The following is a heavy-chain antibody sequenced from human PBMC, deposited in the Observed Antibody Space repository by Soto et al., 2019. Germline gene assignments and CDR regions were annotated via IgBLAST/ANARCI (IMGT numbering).Heavy chain of an antibody. J-gene: IGHJ4*02. CDR2: IYYSGST. CDR3: ARRGYSYGLLDY. V-gene: IGHV4-39*01. Sequence: SETLSLTCTVSGGSISSSSYYGGWIRQPPGKGLEWIGSIYYSGSTYYNPSLKSRVTISVDTSKNQFSLKLSSVTAADTAVYYCARRGYSYGLLDYWGQGTLVTVSS. D-gene: IGHD5-18*01. CDR1: GGSISSSSYY.